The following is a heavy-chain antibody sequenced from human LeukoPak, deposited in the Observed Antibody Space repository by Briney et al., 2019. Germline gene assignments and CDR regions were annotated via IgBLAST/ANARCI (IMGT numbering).Heavy chain of an antibody. CDR3: AKDSIFWQQLGPDAFDI. D-gene: IGHD6-13*01. CDR1: GFTFSSYA. Sequence: GGSLRLSCAASGFTFSSYAMSWVRQAPGKGLEWVSAISGSGGSTYYADSVKGRFTISRDNSKNTLYLQMNSLRAEDTAVYYCAKDSIFWQQLGPDAFDIWGQGTMVTVSS. CDR2: ISGSGGST. J-gene: IGHJ3*02. V-gene: IGHV3-23*01.